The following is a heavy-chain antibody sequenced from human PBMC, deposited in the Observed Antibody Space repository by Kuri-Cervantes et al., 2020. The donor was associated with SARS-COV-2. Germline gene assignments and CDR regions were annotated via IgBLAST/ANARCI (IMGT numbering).Heavy chain of an antibody. CDR1: GFIFSNYA. CDR2: ISHSGSTI. D-gene: IGHD6-19*01. V-gene: IGHV3-23*01. CDR3: AREGYSSGQDFDS. Sequence: GESLKISCAASGFIFSNYAMSWVRQAPGKGLEWVSTISHSGSTIHYADSVKGRFTISRDSSKNTLFLRMYSLRGDDTAIYYCAREGYSSGQDFDSWGQGALVTGSS. J-gene: IGHJ4*02.